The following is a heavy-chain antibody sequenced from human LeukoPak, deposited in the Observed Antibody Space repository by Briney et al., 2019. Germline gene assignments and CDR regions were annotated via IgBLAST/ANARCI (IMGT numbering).Heavy chain of an antibody. CDR2: IISILGIA. V-gene: IGHV1-69*04. CDR1: GGTVTSYA. Sequence: SVTLSCKAPGGTVTSYAFSWGRQAPGPGLEWMGKIISILGIANYAPKFPGKVTITADKSTSPAYTELSSLRCEDTAVFYGASNRDAFDIWGQGTMVTVSS. CDR3: ASNRDAFDI. D-gene: IGHD1-14*01. J-gene: IGHJ3*02.